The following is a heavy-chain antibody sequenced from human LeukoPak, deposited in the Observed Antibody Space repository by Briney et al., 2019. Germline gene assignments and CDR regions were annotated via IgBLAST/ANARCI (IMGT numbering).Heavy chain of an antibody. CDR1: GGSISSYY. CDR3: ARSSGYDLAWFDP. Sequence: PSETLSLTCTVSGGSISSYYWSWIRQPPGKGLEWIGDIYYSGSTNYNPSLKSRVTISVDTSKNQFSLKLSSVTAADTAVYYCARSSGYDLAWFDPWGQGTLVTVSS. J-gene: IGHJ5*02. V-gene: IGHV4-59*01. D-gene: IGHD5-12*01. CDR2: IYYSGST.